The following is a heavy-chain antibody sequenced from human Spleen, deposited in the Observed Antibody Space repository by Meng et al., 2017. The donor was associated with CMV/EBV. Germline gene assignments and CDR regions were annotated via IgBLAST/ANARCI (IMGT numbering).Heavy chain of an antibody. CDR1: GGSFRGYK. CDR2: VNQSGGA. Sequence: SQTLSLTCGVYGGSFRGYKWSWIRQTPGKGLEWIGEVNQSGGANYNPSLKGRGTISVDTSKNQFSLRLTSVTAADTAVYYCARLNNFVTIFGAPITEGYFPHWGQGTLVTVSS. CDR3: ARLNNFVTIFGAPITEGYFPH. D-gene: IGHD3-3*01. V-gene: IGHV4-34*01. J-gene: IGHJ1*01.